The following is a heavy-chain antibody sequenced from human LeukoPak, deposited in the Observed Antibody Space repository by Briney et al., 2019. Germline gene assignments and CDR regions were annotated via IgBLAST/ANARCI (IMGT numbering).Heavy chain of an antibody. CDR3: ARLGITGTTLYYFDY. Sequence: GESLKISCRGSGYSFTSYWIGWVRQMPGKGLEWMGIIYPGDSDTRYSPSFQGQVTISADKSISTAYLQWSSLKASDTAMFYCARLGITGTTLYYFDYWGQGTLVTVSS. D-gene: IGHD1-20*01. V-gene: IGHV5-51*01. CDR2: IYPGDSDT. CDR1: GYSFTSYW. J-gene: IGHJ4*02.